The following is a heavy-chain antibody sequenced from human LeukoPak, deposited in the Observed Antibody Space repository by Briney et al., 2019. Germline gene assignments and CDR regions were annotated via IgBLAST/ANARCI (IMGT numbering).Heavy chain of an antibody. V-gene: IGHV1-18*01. CDR1: GYTFTSYG. CDR3: ARDRSIVGATKADY. D-gene: IGHD1-26*01. Sequence: GASVKVSCKASGYTFTSYGISWVRQAPGQGLEWMGWISAYNGNTNYAQKLQGRVTMTTDTSTSTAYMELRSLRSDDTAVYYCARDRSIVGATKADYWGQGTLVTVSS. CDR2: ISAYNGNT. J-gene: IGHJ4*02.